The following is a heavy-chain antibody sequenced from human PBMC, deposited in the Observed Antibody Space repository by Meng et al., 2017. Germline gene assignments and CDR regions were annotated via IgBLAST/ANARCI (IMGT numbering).Heavy chain of an antibody. V-gene: IGHV1-69*06. CDR1: GGTFTTDA. CDR3: ARDKRPSSSWYGNWFDP. J-gene: IGHJ5*02. D-gene: IGHD6-13*01. Sequence: QVTLVRFGVWGKKLGSSGKVTGQASGGTFTTDAISWVRQAPGQRLELMGGIIPIFGTANYAKKFQGRVTITADKSTSTAYMELSSLSSEDTAVYYCARDKRPSSSWYGNWFDPWGQGTLVTVSS. CDR2: IIPIFGTA.